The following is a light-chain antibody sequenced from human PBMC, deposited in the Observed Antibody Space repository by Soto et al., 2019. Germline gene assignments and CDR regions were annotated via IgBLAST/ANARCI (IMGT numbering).Light chain of an antibody. Sequence: QSVLTQPASVSGSPGQSITISCTGTSSDVGGYKYVSWYQQHPGKAPKLLIYDISNRPSGVSQRFSGSKSANTASLTISGLQAEDEADYYCSSYTDNDTRVFGGGTKLTVL. CDR3: SSYTDNDTRV. CDR1: SSDVGGYKY. J-gene: IGLJ3*02. V-gene: IGLV2-14*01. CDR2: DIS.